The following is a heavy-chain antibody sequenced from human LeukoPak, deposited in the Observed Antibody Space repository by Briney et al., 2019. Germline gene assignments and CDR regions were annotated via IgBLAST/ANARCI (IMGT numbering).Heavy chain of an antibody. V-gene: IGHV4-30-4*01. CDR1: GGSISGSSYY. Sequence: SETLSLTCTVSGGSISGSSYYWSWIRQPPGKGLEWIGYIYYSGSTYYNPSLKSRVTISVDTSKNQFSLKLSSVTAADTAVYYCARDHQRGWFDPWGQGTLVTVSS. CDR3: ARDHQRGWFDP. CDR2: IYYSGST. J-gene: IGHJ5*02.